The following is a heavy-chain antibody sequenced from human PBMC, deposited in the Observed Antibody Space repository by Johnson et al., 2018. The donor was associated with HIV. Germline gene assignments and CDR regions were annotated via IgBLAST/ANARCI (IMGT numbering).Heavy chain of an antibody. CDR2: IGWNGLTI. Sequence: VQLVESGGGLVQPGGSLRLSCAASGFSFDDYAMHWVRQVPGKGLEWVAGIGWNGLTIGYVDSVKGRFTISRNAATNSLYLQMNSLRAEDTAVYYCAREFRYSSLPVHYAFDIWGQGTLVTVSS. J-gene: IGHJ3*02. V-gene: IGHV3-9*01. D-gene: IGHD6-13*01. CDR3: AREFRYSSLPVHYAFDI. CDR1: GFSFDDYA.